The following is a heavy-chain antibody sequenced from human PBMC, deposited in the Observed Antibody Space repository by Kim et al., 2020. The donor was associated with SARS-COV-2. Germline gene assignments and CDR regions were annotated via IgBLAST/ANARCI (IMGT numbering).Heavy chain of an antibody. J-gene: IGHJ6*02. CDR3: ARDKENNYYYGMDV. CDR1: GFTSSSYA. V-gene: IGHV3-30*04. Sequence: GGSLRLSCAASGFTSSSYAMHWVRQAPGKGLEWVAVISYDGSNKYYVDSVKGRFTISTDNSKNTLYLQMNSLGAEDTAVYYCARDKENNYYYGMDVWGQG. CDR2: ISYDGSNK.